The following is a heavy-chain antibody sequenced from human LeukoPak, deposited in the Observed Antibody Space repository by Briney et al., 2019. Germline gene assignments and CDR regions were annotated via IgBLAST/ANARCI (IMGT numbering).Heavy chain of an antibody. Sequence: SVKVSCKASGGTFSSYAISWVRQAPGQGLEWMGGIIPILGIANYAQKFQGRVTITADKSTSTAYMELSSLRSEDTAVYYCASINYYGSGNPLDYWGQGTLVTVSS. D-gene: IGHD3-10*01. V-gene: IGHV1-69*10. CDR2: IIPILGIA. J-gene: IGHJ4*02. CDR3: ASINYYGSGNPLDY. CDR1: GGTFSSYA.